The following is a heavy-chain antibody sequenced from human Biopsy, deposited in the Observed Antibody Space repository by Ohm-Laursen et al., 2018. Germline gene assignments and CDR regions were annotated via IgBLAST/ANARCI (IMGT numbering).Heavy chain of an antibody. CDR2: ISPYNGDT. Sequence: AASVKVSCKPSGYTFTNYGISWVRQAPGQGLEWMGWISPYNGDTDYAQKLQGRVTMTTDTSTSTAYMDLRSLRSDDTAVYYCARDRWPHVTLLGLVVFDFWGQGTLVIVSS. J-gene: IGHJ4*02. D-gene: IGHD3-3*01. CDR3: ARDRWPHVTLLGLVVFDF. CDR1: GYTFTNYG. V-gene: IGHV1-18*01.